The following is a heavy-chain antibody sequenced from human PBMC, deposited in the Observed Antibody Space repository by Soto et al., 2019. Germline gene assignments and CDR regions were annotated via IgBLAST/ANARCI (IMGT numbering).Heavy chain of an antibody. Sequence: GGSLRLSCAASGFTFSSYAMSWVRQAPGKGLEWVSAISGSGGSTYYADSVKGRFTISRDNSKNTLYLQMNSLRAEDTAVYYCAKGQVAVGAIHLGDYWGQGTLVTVSS. CDR2: ISGSGGST. CDR1: GFTFSSYA. D-gene: IGHD1-26*01. CDR3: AKGQVAVGAIHLGDY. J-gene: IGHJ4*02. V-gene: IGHV3-23*01.